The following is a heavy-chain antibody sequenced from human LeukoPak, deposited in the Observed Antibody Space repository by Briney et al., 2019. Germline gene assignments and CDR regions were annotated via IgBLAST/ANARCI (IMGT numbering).Heavy chain of an antibody. D-gene: IGHD3-22*01. Sequence: ASVKVSCKAFGYTFTSNYMHWVRQAPGQGLEWMAWINPNSGGTNSAQKFQGRVTMTRDTSIDTAYMELSRLRSDDTAVYYCARDLQSTDYFFDYWGQGTLVTVSS. CDR3: ARDLQSTDYFFDY. J-gene: IGHJ4*02. V-gene: IGHV1-2*02. CDR2: INPNSGGT. CDR1: GYTFTSNY.